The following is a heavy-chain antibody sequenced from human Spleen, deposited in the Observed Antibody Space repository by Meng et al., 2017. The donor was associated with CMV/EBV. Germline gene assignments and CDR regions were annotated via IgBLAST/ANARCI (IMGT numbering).Heavy chain of an antibody. CDR1: GYTFTGYY. Sequence: ASVKVSCKASGYTFTGYYIHWVRQAPGQGLEWMGWINPNSDDTNYTPKFQGRVNMTRDTSISTAYMELSRLKSDDTAVYYCTRGWYSSSSGHDAFEIWGQGTMVTVSS. J-gene: IGHJ3*02. CDR2: INPNSDDT. CDR3: TRGWYSSSSGHDAFEI. V-gene: IGHV1-2*02. D-gene: IGHD6-6*01.